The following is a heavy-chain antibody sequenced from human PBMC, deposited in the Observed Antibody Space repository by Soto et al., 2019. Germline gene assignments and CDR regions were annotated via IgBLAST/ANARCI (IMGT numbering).Heavy chain of an antibody. CDR3: AKGGGVCSGGSCYSSWIDY. Sequence: EVQLLESGGGLVQPGGSLRLSCAASGFTFSSYAMSWVRQAPGKGLEWVSAISGSGGSTYYADSVKGRFTISRDNSKNTLYLQMNSLRGEDTAVYYCAKGGGVCSGGSCYSSWIDYWGQGTLVTVSS. CDR1: GFTFSSYA. D-gene: IGHD2-15*01. CDR2: ISGSGGST. V-gene: IGHV3-23*01. J-gene: IGHJ4*02.